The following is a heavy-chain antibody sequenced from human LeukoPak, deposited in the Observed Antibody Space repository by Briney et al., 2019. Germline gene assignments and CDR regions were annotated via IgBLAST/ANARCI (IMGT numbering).Heavy chain of an antibody. Sequence: SVKVSCKASGGTFSSYAISWVRQAPGQGLEWMGRIIPILGIANYAQKFQGRVTITADKSTSTAYMGLSSLRSEDTAVYYCARKYYYDSSGYRAFDIWGQGTMVTVSS. CDR3: ARKYYYDSSGYRAFDI. D-gene: IGHD3-22*01. CDR2: IIPILGIA. J-gene: IGHJ3*02. CDR1: GGTFSSYA. V-gene: IGHV1-69*04.